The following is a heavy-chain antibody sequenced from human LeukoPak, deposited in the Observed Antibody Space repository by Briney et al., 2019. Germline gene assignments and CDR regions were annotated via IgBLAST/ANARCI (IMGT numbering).Heavy chain of an antibody. CDR2: ISYDGSNK. CDR1: GFTFSSYG. D-gene: IGHD4-17*01. V-gene: IGHV3-30*03. J-gene: IGHJ5*02. CDR3: ARGRYGDYRTFDP. Sequence: PGRSLRLSCAASGFTFSSYGMHWVRQAPGKGLEWVAVISYDGSNKYYADSVKGRFTISRDNSKNTLYLQMNSLRADDTAVYYCARGRYGDYRTFDPWGQGTLVTVSS.